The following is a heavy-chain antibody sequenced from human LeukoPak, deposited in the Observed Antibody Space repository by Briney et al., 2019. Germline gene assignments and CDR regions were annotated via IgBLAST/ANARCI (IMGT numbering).Heavy chain of an antibody. D-gene: IGHD2-2*01. CDR1: GYTFTSNY. Sequence: ASVKVSCKASGYTFTSNYMHWVRQAPGQGFEWMGIIHPSGGNTNYAQRFQGRVAMTRDTSTNTVYMELSSLTSEDTAIYYCARDCSSTRCQGPVFGNWGQGTLVTVSS. CDR2: IHPSGGNT. V-gene: IGHV1-46*01. J-gene: IGHJ4*02. CDR3: ARDCSSTRCQGPVFGN.